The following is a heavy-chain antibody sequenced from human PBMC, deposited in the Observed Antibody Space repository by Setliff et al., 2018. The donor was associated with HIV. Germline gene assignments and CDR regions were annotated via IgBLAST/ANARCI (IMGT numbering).Heavy chain of an antibody. CDR2: SYYSGGT. V-gene: IGHV4-39*01. CDR3: ARSPSYRSSWEYYFDY. Sequence: PSETLSLTCTVSGGSISSTSYYWGWIRQPPGKGLEWIGNSYYSGGTDYHPSLKSRVTISVDTSKNQFSLKLSSVTAADAAVYYCARSPSYRSSWEYYFDYWGQGILVTVSS. CDR1: GGSISSTSYY. D-gene: IGHD6-13*01. J-gene: IGHJ4*02.